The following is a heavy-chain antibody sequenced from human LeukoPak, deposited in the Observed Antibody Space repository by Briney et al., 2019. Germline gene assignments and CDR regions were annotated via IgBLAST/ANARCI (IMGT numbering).Heavy chain of an antibody. Sequence: SETLSLTYTVSGGSISSYYWSWIRQPPGKGLEWIGYIYYSGSTNYNPSLKSRVTISVDTSKNQFSLKLSSVTAADTAVYYCAVVAAAGTLWGQGTLVTVSS. CDR3: AVVAAAGTL. CDR2: IYYSGST. CDR1: GGSISSYY. V-gene: IGHV4-59*01. J-gene: IGHJ4*02. D-gene: IGHD6-13*01.